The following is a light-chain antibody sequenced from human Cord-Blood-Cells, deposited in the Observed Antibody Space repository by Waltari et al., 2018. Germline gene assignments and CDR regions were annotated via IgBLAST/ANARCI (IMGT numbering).Light chain of an antibody. CDR1: SSDVGGYTH. J-gene: IGLJ2*01. V-gene: IGLV2-14*01. CDR3: SSYTSSSTLAV. Sequence: QSALTQPASVSGSPGQSITISCTGTSSDVGGYTHVSRYQQHPGKAPKLMIYEVSNRPSGVSNRFSGSKSGNTASLTISGLQAEDEADYYCSSYTSSSTLAVFGGGTKLTVL. CDR2: EVS.